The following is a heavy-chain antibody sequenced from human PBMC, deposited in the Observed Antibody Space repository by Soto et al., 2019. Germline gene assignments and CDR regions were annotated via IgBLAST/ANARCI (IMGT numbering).Heavy chain of an antibody. V-gene: IGHV3-23*01. J-gene: IGHJ4*02. Sequence: GGSLRLSCAASGFTFSNYAMSWVRQAPGKGLEWVSGISDSGGSAYNADSVKGRFTISRDNAKSTLYLQMNSLRAEDTAIYYCAKDVSYGGKRPYYFDYWGQGTLVTVSS. D-gene: IGHD4-17*01. CDR1: GFTFSNYA. CDR3: AKDVSYGGKRPYYFDY. CDR2: ISDSGGSA.